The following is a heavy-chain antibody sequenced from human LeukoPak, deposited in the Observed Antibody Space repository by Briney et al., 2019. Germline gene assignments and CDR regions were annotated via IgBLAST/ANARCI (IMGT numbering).Heavy chain of an antibody. D-gene: IGHD1-7*01. CDR2: INAGNGNT. Sequence: ASVKVSCKASGYTFTSYAMHWVRQAPGQRLEWMGWINAGNGNTKYSQKFQGRATITRDTSASTAYMELSSLRSEDTAVYYCARDGPLRTYDYWGQGTLVTVSS. V-gene: IGHV1-3*01. CDR1: GYTFTSYA. J-gene: IGHJ4*02. CDR3: ARDGPLRTYDY.